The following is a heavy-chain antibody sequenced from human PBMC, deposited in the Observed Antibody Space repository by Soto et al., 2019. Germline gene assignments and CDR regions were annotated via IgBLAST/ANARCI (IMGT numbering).Heavy chain of an antibody. CDR3: ARDLFYSSGRYFDHDAFDI. J-gene: IGHJ3*02. CDR1: GYNFTSYG. Sequence: ASVKVSCKASGYNFTSYGISWVRQAPGQGLEWMGWISPHNDRTKYARRFQDRVTMTTETPTSTVYMELGSLRSDDTAVYYCARDLFYSSGRYFDHDAFDIWGQGTVVTVSS. V-gene: IGHV1-18*01. CDR2: ISPHNDRT. D-gene: IGHD6-19*01.